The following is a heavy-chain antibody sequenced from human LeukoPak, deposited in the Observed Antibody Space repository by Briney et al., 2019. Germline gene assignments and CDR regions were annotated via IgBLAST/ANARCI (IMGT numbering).Heavy chain of an antibody. CDR2: ISYDGSNK. V-gene: IGHV3-30*18. J-gene: IGHJ4*02. CDR1: GFTFSSYG. D-gene: IGHD4-23*01. CDR3: AKDGRTVVKPGYYFDY. Sequence: GGSLRLSCAASGFTFSSYGMHWVRQAPGKGLEWVAVISYDGSNKYYADSVKGRFTISRDNSKNTLYLQMNSLRAEDTAVYYCAKDGRTVVKPGYYFDYWGQGTLVTVSS.